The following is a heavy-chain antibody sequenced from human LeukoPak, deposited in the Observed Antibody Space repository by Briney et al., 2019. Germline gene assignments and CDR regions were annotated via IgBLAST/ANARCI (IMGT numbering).Heavy chain of an antibody. J-gene: IGHJ4*02. D-gene: IGHD1-26*01. CDR1: GFSFSSYG. Sequence: GGSLRLSCAGSGFSFSSYGMHWVRQAPGKGLEWVANIREDGSKQNYVDSVRGRFTISRDNAKNSLYLQMNSLRAEDTAVYYCARDEVGGPLKYWGQGTLVTVSS. V-gene: IGHV3-7*01. CDR3: ARDEVGGPLKY. CDR2: IREDGSKQ.